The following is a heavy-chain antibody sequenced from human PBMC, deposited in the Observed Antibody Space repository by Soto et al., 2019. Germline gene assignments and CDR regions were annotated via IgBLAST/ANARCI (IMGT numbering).Heavy chain of an antibody. V-gene: IGHV3-21*01. CDR3: ARRYDYGDRGDAFDI. J-gene: IGHJ3*02. D-gene: IGHD4-17*01. Sequence: EVQLVESGGGLVKPGGSLRLSCAASGFTFSSYSMNWVRQAPGKGLEWVSSISSSSSYIYYADSVKGRFTISRDNAKNSLYLDMNSLSDEDTAVYYCARRYDYGDRGDAFDIWGQGTMVTVSS. CDR2: ISSSSSYI. CDR1: GFTFSSYS.